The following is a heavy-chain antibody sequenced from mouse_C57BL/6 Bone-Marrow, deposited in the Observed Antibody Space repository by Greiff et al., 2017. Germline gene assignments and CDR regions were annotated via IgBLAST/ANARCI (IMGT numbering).Heavy chain of an antibody. CDR2: IYPGNSDT. D-gene: IGHD1-1*01. J-gene: IGHJ4*01. Sequence: VQLQQSGTVLARPGASVKMSCKTSGYTFTSYWMHWVKQRPGQGLEWIGAIYPGNSDTSYNQKFKGKAKLTAVTSASTAYMELSRLTNEDSAVYYCTRFTTVVDDAMDYWGQGTSVTVSS. CDR1: GYTFTSYW. V-gene: IGHV1-5*01. CDR3: TRFTTVVDDAMDY.